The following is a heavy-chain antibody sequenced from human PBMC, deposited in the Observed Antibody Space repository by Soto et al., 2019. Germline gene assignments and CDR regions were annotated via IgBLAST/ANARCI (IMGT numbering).Heavy chain of an antibody. CDR2: IYSGGST. Sequence: GGSLRLSCAASGLSVTNAWMSWVRQAPGKGLEWVSVIYSGGSTYYADSVKGRFTISRDNSENTLYLQMNSLRAEDTAIYYCARATMIGLLSSWGQGTLVTVSS. D-gene: IGHD3-22*01. CDR3: ARATMIGLLSS. V-gene: IGHV3-66*01. J-gene: IGHJ5*02. CDR1: GLSVTNAW.